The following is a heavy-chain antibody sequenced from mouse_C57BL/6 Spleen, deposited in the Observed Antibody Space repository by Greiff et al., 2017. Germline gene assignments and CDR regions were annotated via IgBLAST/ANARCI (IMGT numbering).Heavy chain of an antibody. CDR1: GFNIKDYY. CDR2: IGPEDGET. Sequence: VQLQQSGAELVKPGASVTLSCTASGFNIKDYYMHWVKQRTEQGLEWIGRIGPEDGETKYAPKFPGKATITADTSSNTAYLQLSSLTSEDTAVYYCARGLANWDYFDYWGQGTTLTVSS. CDR3: ARGLANWDYFDY. J-gene: IGHJ2*01. D-gene: IGHD4-1*01. V-gene: IGHV14-2*01.